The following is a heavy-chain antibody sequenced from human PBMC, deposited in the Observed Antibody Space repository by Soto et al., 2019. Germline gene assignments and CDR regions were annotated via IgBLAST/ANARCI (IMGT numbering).Heavy chain of an antibody. CDR2: IYYSGST. V-gene: IGHV4-59*02. CDR3: ARGPVVVPAAIPYYFDY. J-gene: IGHJ4*02. D-gene: IGHD2-2*01. Sequence: TSETLSLTCTVSGGSVSSYYWSWIRQSPGKGLEWIGYIYYSGSTNYNPSLKSRVTISVDTSKNQFSLKLSSVTAADTAVYYCARGPVVVPAAIPYYFDYWGQGTLVTVSS. CDR1: GGSVSSYY.